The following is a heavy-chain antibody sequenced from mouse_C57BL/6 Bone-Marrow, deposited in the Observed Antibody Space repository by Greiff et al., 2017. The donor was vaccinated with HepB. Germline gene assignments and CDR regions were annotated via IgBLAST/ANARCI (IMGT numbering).Heavy chain of an antibody. CDR3: ARSVLLRPYYFDY. D-gene: IGHD1-1*01. Sequence: QVQLQQPGAELVMPGASVKLSCKASGHTFTSYWMHWVKQRPGQGLEWIGEIDPSDSYTNYNQKFKGKSTLTVDKSSSTAYMQLSSLTSEDSAVYYCARSVLLRPYYFDYWGQGTTLTVSS. CDR1: GHTFTSYW. J-gene: IGHJ2*01. CDR2: IDPSDSYT. V-gene: IGHV1-69*01.